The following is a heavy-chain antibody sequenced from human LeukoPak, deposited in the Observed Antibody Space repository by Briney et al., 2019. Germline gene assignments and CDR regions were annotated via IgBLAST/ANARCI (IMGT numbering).Heavy chain of an antibody. CDR1: GGSISSGSYY. Sequence: PSETLSLTCTVSGGSISSGSYYWSWIRQPAGKGLEWIGRIYTSGSTNYNPSLKSRVTISVDTSKNQFSLKLSSVTAADTAVYYCARGRRGIFDYWGQGTLVTVSS. J-gene: IGHJ4*02. CDR3: ARGRRGIFDY. D-gene: IGHD3-16*01. V-gene: IGHV4-61*02. CDR2: IYTSGST.